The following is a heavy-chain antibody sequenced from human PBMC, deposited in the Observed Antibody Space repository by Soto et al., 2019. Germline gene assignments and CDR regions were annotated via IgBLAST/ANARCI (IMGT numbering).Heavy chain of an antibody. CDR1: GFTVSSNY. CDR3: ASDPPATRHGMDV. J-gene: IGHJ6*02. Sequence: VGSLRLSCAASGFTVSSNYMSWVRQAPGKGLEWVSVIYSGGSTYYADSVRGRFTISRDNSKNTLYLQMKSLRAEDTAVYYCASDPPATRHGMDVWGQGTTVTVSS. V-gene: IGHV3-53*01. CDR2: IYSGGST.